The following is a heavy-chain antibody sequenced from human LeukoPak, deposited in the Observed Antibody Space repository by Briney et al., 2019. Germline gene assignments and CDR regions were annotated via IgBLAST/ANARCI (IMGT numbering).Heavy chain of an antibody. J-gene: IGHJ4*02. V-gene: IGHV3-23*01. CDR1: GFTFSSYA. CDR3: AKASFLGLSPYDY. D-gene: IGHD3-3*01. Sequence: PGGSLRLSCAASGFTFSSYAMSWVRQAPGKGLEWVSGISGSGVSTYYADSVKGWFTISRDNSKNTLYLQMNSLRADDTAVYYCAKASFLGLSPYDYWGRGTLVTVSS. CDR2: ISGSGVST.